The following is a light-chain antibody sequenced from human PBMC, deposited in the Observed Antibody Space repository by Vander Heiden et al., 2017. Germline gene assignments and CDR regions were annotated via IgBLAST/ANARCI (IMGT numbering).Light chain of an antibody. CDR3: SSYAGSTTEVG. Sequence: QSALTQPPSASGSPGQSVTISCPGTSSDVGGYNYVSWYQQHPGKAPKLMMYEVSKRPSGVPDRFAGSKSGNTASLTVSGLQADDEADDDGSSYAGSTTEVGLGGGT. CDR1: SSDVGGYNY. CDR2: EVS. J-gene: IGLJ3*02. V-gene: IGLV2-8*01.